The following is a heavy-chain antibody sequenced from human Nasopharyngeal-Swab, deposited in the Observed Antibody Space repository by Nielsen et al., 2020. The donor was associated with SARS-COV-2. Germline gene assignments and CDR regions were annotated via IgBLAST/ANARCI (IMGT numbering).Heavy chain of an antibody. V-gene: IGHV1-2*02. Sequence: WVRQAPEQGLEWMGWMNPKSGVTSYAQKFQGRVTMTWDTSTSTAYMELSRLRSDDTAVYYCARDATGDEYFDYWGQGTLVTVSS. CDR2: MNPKSGVT. CDR3: ARDATGDEYFDY. D-gene: IGHD7-27*01. J-gene: IGHJ4*02.